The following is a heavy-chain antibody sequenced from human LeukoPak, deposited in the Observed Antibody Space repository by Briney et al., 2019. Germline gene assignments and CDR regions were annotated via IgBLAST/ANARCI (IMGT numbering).Heavy chain of an antibody. Sequence: SETLSLTCTVSGGSLSSYYWSWIRQPPGKGLEWIGYIYYSGSTNYNPSLKSRVTISVDTSKNQCSLKLSSVTGADTAVYYCARFPLGYCSGGSCRDAFDIWGQGTMVTVSS. D-gene: IGHD2-15*01. CDR3: ARFPLGYCSGGSCRDAFDI. CDR1: GGSLSSYY. J-gene: IGHJ3*02. V-gene: IGHV4-59*01. CDR2: IYYSGST.